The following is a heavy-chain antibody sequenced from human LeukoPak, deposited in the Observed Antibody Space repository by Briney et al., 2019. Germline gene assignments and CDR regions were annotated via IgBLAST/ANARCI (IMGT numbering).Heavy chain of an antibody. D-gene: IGHD4-17*01. J-gene: IGHJ4*02. CDR3: AHRDLNDYGDYVGY. CDR1: GFSLSTSGVG. Sequence: SGPTLVNPTQTLTLTCTFSGFSLSTSGVGAGWIRQPPGKALEWLALIYWDDDKRYSPSLKSRLTITKDTSKNQVVLTMTNMDPVDTATYYCAHRDLNDYGDYVGYWGQGTLVTVSS. CDR2: IYWDDDK. V-gene: IGHV2-5*02.